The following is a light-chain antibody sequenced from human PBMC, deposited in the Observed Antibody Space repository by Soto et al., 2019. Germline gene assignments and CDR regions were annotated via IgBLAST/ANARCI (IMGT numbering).Light chain of an antibody. CDR3: QHYGSSPPLFT. V-gene: IGKV3-20*01. Sequence: EIVLTQSPGTLSLSPGERATLSCRASQSVSSSYLAWYQQKPGQAPRLLIYGASSRATGIPDRFSGSGSGTGFTLTISRLGPEDFAVYCCQHYGSSPPLFTFGQGTKLEIK. J-gene: IGKJ2*01. CDR1: QSVSSSY. CDR2: GAS.